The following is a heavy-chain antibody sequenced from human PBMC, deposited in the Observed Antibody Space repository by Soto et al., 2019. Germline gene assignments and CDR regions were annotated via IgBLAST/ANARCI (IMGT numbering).Heavy chain of an antibody. CDR1: GYTFTGYY. V-gene: IGHV1-2*02. D-gene: IGHD4-17*01. CDR2: INPNSGGT. CDR3: ARDGDYGDYYYGMDV. J-gene: IGHJ6*02. Sequence: GASVKVSCKASGYTFTGYYMHWVRQAPGQGLEWMGWINPNSGGTNYAQKFQGRVTMTRDTSISTAYMELSRLRSDDTAVYYCARDGDYGDYYYGMDVWGRGTTVTVSS.